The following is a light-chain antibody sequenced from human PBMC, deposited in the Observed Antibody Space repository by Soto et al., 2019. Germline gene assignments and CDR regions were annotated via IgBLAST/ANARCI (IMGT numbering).Light chain of an antibody. CDR3: QQHNKWPWT. Sequence: EIVMTQYPDTLSVSQGERATLSCRASQSLSGNLAWYQQKPGQAPRLLIYGTSTRATGIPARFSGSGSGTEFTLTISSLQSEDFGVYYCQQHNKWPWTFGQGTKIEIK. CDR2: GTS. V-gene: IGKV3-15*01. J-gene: IGKJ1*01. CDR1: QSLSGN.